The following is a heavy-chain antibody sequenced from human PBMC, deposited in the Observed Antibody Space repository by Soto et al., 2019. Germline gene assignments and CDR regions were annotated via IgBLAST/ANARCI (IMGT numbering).Heavy chain of an antibody. V-gene: IGHV4-34*01. J-gene: IGHJ4*02. Sequence: QVQLQQWGAGLLKPSETLSLTCAVDGGSVSGYYWSWIRHPTVKGLEWMGEINHSRTTKYSTSLKSRVTISVDTSKNQFSLNLTSVTAADPAVYYCERGERSIYCSGCSCYSGRAFDCWGQGTRVTVSA. CDR3: ERGERSIYCSGCSCYSGRAFDC. CDR2: INHSRTT. D-gene: IGHD2-15*01. CDR1: GGSVSGYY.